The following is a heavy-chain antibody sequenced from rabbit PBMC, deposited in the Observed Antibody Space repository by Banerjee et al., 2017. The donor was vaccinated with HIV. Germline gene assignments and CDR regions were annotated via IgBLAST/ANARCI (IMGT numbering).Heavy chain of an antibody. CDR3: ARDLAGVIGWNFNL. D-gene: IGHD4-1*01. CDR1: GFDFNNCYM. V-gene: IGHV1S45*01. CDR2: INTISGDT. J-gene: IGHJ4*01. Sequence: QEQLKETGGGLVQPGGSLTLSCKASGFDFNNCYMSWVRQAPGKGLEWIACINTISGDTVYATWAKGRFTISKASWTTVTLQMTSLTAADTASYFCARDLAGVIGWNFNLWGQGTLVTVS.